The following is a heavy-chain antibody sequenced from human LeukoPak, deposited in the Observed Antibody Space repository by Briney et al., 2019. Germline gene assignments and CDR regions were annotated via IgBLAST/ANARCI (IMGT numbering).Heavy chain of an antibody. Sequence: SETLSLTCTVSGDSISSGSYYWSWIRQSAGKGLEWIGHIYSSGSTNYNPSLKSRVTISVDTSKNQFSLKLSSVTAADTAVYYCARGRIVVVPAAINWYFDLWGRGTLVTVSS. CDR1: GDSISSGSYY. CDR2: IYSSGST. CDR3: ARGRIVVVPAAINWYFDL. V-gene: IGHV4-61*09. D-gene: IGHD2-2*01. J-gene: IGHJ2*01.